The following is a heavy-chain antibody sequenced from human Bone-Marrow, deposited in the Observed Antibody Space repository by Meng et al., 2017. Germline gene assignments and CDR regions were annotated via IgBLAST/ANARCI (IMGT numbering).Heavy chain of an antibody. CDR2: INQDETKK. Sequence: GGSLRLSCAASGFIFSRDWMNWVRQAPGKGLEWVANINQDETKKHYGDSVKGRFTISRDNAKNSVYLQMNSLRAEDTAVYYCAPSGVRGVPLGYWGQGTLVNGAS. D-gene: IGHD3-10*01. CDR3: APSGVRGVPLGY. J-gene: IGHJ4*02. CDR1: GFIFSRDW. V-gene: IGHV3-7*01.